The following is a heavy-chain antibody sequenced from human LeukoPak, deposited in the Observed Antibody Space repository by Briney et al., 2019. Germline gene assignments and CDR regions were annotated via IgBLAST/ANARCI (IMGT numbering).Heavy chain of an antibody. CDR1: GGAFSGYY. CDR3: ARGGSSWARWIYFQH. J-gene: IGHJ1*01. Sequence: PSETLSLTCAVYGGAFSGYYWSWIRQPPGKGLEWIGEINHSGSTNYNPSLKSRVTISVDTSKNQFSLKLSSVTAADTAVYYCARGGSSWARWIYFQHWGQGTLVTVSS. V-gene: IGHV4-34*01. CDR2: INHSGST. D-gene: IGHD6-13*01.